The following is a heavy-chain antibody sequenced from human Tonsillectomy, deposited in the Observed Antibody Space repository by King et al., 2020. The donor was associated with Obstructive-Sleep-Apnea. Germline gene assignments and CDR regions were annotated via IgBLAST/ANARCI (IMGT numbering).Heavy chain of an antibody. D-gene: IGHD3-22*01. V-gene: IGHV2-70*11. CDR2: IDWDGVK. CDR3: ARQLDYYDSSGFFFGMDV. Sequence: TLKESGPALVKPPQTLTLTCTFSGFSLSTSGMYVSWIRQPPGKALEWLARIDWDGVKYYSTSLKTRLTISKDTSKNQVVLTMTNMDPVDTATYFCARQLDYYDSSGFFFGMDVWGQGTTVTVSS. J-gene: IGHJ6*02. CDR1: GFSLSTSGMY.